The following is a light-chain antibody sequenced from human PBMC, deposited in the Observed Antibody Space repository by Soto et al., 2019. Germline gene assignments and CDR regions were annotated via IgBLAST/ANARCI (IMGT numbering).Light chain of an antibody. CDR3: QQYDSSPIA. CDR2: GAS. Sequence: EIVLTHSPGTLPLSPGERATLSCRASQSVSSYLAWYQQRPGQAPRLLIYGASSRATGVPDRFSGSGSGTDFTLTISRLEPEDFAVYYCQQYDSSPIAFDQGTRLEIK. J-gene: IGKJ5*01. CDR1: QSVSSY. V-gene: IGKV3-20*01.